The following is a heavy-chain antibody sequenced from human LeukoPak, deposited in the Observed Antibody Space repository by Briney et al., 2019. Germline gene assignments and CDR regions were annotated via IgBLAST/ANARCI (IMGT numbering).Heavy chain of an antibody. CDR1: GGSISGHY. D-gene: IGHD4-23*01. Sequence: SETLSLTCIVSGGSISGHYWGWIRQHPGMGLEWIGYIYNSDSGSTNYNPSLKSRVTISVDTSKNQFSLKLSSVTAADTAVYYCARQDYGGNSDQFDYWGQGTLVTVSS. J-gene: IGHJ4*02. V-gene: IGHV4-59*08. CDR3: ARQDYGGNSDQFDY. CDR2: IYNSDSGST.